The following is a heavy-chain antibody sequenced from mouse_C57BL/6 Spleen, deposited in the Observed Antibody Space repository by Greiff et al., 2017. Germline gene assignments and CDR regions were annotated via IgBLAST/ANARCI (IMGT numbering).Heavy chain of an antibody. CDR3: ARNYCGSCVDY. D-gene: IGHD1-1*01. J-gene: IGHJ2*01. V-gene: IGHV1-52*01. CDR2: IDPADSET. Sequence: VQLQQPGAELVRPGSSVKLSCKASGYTFTSYWMHWVKQRPIQGLEWIGNIDPADSETEYNPKFKDKATLTVDKSSSTAYMQLSSLTSEDSAVYYCARNYCGSCVDYWGQGTTLTVSS. CDR1: GYTFTSYW.